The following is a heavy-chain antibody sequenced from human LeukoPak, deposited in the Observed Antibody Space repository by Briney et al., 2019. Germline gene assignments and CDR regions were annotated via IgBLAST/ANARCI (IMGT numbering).Heavy chain of an antibody. J-gene: IGHJ3*02. V-gene: IGHV3-23*01. D-gene: IGHD4-17*01. CDR1: GFTFSSYA. CDR3: AKDYGDYRPRAFDI. CDR2: ISGSGGST. Sequence: QSGGSLRLSCAASGFTFSSYAMSWARQAPGKGLEWVSAISGSGGSTYYEDSVKGRFTISRDNSKKTLYLQMNSLRAEDTAVYYCAKDYGDYRPRAFDIWGQGTMVTVSS.